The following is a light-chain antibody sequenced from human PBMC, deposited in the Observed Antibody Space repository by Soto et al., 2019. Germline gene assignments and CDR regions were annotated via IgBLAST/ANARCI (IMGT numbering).Light chain of an antibody. V-gene: IGKV1-33*01. CDR1: QDISKY. CDR2: DAS. Sequence: DIQMTQSPSSLSASVGDRVTITCQASQDISKYLNWYQQKPGKAPKLLIYDASNLETGVPSRFSGSGSGTDFTFAISSLQPEDIATYYCQQYDNLPFTFGPGTKVDIK. J-gene: IGKJ3*01. CDR3: QQYDNLPFT.